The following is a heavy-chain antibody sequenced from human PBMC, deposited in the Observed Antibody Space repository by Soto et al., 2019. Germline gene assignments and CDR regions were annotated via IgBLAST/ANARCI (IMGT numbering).Heavy chain of an antibody. CDR3: ARDCSGGSCYSATREFDY. Sequence: ASVKVSCKASGYTFTSYVISWVRQAPGQGLEWMGWISAYNGNTNYAQKLQGRVTMTTDTSTSTAYMELRSLRSDDTAVYYCARDCSGGSCYSATREFDYWGQGTLVTVSS. CDR1: GYTFTSYV. J-gene: IGHJ4*02. CDR2: ISAYNGNT. V-gene: IGHV1-18*01. D-gene: IGHD2-15*01.